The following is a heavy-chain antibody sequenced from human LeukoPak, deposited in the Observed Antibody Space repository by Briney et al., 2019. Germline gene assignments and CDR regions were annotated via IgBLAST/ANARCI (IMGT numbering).Heavy chain of an antibody. D-gene: IGHD6-13*01. Sequence: PGGSLRLSCAASGFTFSDYYMSWIRQAPGKGLEWVSYISSSGSTIYYADSVKGRFTISRDNAKNSLYLQMNSLRAEDTAVYYCARDPSSSSWEYYFDYWGQGTLVTVSS. J-gene: IGHJ4*02. CDR1: GFTFSDYY. CDR2: ISSSGSTI. CDR3: ARDPSSSSWEYYFDY. V-gene: IGHV3-11*01.